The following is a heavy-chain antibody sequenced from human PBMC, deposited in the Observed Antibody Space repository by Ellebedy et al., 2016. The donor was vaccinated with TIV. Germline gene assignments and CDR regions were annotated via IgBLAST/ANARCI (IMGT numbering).Heavy chain of an antibody. CDR3: ARLGVIAAAGASDY. CDR2: ISYSGDLM. D-gene: IGHD6-13*01. J-gene: IGHJ4*02. CDR1: GSTFSGYY. Sequence: PGGSLRLSCAASGSTFSGYYMSWFRQAPGKGPEWVSYISYSGDLMYYADSVKGRFTTSRDNAGNSLYLQMNSLRAEDTAVYYCARLGVIAAAGASDYWGQGTLVIVSS. V-gene: IGHV3-11*01.